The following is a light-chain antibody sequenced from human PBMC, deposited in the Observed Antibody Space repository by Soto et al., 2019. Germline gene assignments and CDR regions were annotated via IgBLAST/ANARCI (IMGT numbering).Light chain of an antibody. CDR3: QQYGRSPRT. Sequence: EIVLTQSPGTPSLSPGARATLSCRASQSVGSTYLAWYQQKPGQAPRLLIYGASTRATGIPDRFSGSGSGTDFTLTISRLDPEDFAVYYCQQYGRSPRTFGQGTKLEIK. J-gene: IGKJ2*01. CDR1: QSVGSTY. CDR2: GAS. V-gene: IGKV3-20*01.